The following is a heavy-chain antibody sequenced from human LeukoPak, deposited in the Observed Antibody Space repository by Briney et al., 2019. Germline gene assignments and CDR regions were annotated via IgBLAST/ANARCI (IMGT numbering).Heavy chain of an antibody. D-gene: IGHD6-13*01. CDR2: IYYSGNT. J-gene: IGHJ4*02. V-gene: IGHV4-59*12. Sequence: SETLSLTCTVSGGSISSYYWSWIRQPPGKGLEWIGYIYYSGNTNYNPSLKSRVIISVDTSKNQFSLKLSSVTAADTAVYYCARGKMYSSSWYATLYYFDYWGQGTLVTVSS. CDR3: ARGKMYSSSWYATLYYFDY. CDR1: GGSISSYY.